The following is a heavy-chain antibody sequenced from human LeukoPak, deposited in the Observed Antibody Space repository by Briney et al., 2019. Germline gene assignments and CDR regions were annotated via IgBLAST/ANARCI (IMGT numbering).Heavy chain of an antibody. V-gene: IGHV3-7*03. CDR1: GFTLSSYW. J-gene: IGHJ3*02. Sequence: GGTLRLSCAASGFTLSSYWMSWVRQAPGRGLEWVANIKEDGSEKYYVDSVKGRFTISRDNAKNSLYLHMNSLTAEDTAMYYCARDWVAGVPFDAFDIWGQGTMVSVSS. CDR2: IKEDGSEK. CDR3: ARDWVAGVPFDAFDI. D-gene: IGHD3-10*01.